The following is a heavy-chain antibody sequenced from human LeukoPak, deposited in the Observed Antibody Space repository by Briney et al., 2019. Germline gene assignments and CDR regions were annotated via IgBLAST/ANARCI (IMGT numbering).Heavy chain of an antibody. D-gene: IGHD4-11*01. CDR3: AKDWPVSGDHYSPFDY. J-gene: IGHJ4*02. CDR2: ISRSGTNT. V-gene: IGHV3-23*01. Sequence: GGSLRLSCAASGFTFSSHAMSWVRQAPGMGLEWVATISRSGTNTYYVDSVKGRFTISRDSSKNTLHLQMDSLRAEDTAVYYCAKDWPVSGDHYSPFDYWGQGTLVTVSS. CDR1: GFTFSSHA.